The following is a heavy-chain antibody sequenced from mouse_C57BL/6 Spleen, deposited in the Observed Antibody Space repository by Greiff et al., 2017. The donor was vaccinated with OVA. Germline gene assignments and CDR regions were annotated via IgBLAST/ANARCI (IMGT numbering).Heavy chain of an antibody. J-gene: IGHJ1*03. Sequence: EVKLMESGGGLVKPGGSLKLSCAASGFTFRSSAMSWVRQTPEKRLEWVATISDGGSYTYYPDNVKGRFPISRDNAKNNLYLQMSHLKSEDTAMYYCAREAHDGSSYDWYFDVWGTGTTVTVSS. CDR3: AREAHDGSSYDWYFDV. D-gene: IGHD1-1*01. V-gene: IGHV5-4*01. CDR1: GFTFRSSA. CDR2: ISDGGSYT.